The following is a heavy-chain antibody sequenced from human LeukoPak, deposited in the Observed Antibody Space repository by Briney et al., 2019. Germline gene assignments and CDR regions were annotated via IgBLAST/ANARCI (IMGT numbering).Heavy chain of an antibody. Sequence: GGSLRLSCAVSGFTFSNAWMSWVRQAPGKGLEWVGRIRSNTDGGTTDYTAPVKGRFTISRDDSKNTVYLQMNSLKTEDTAVYYCTTGQERHPYNFDYWGQGTLVTVSS. CDR1: GFTFSNAW. CDR2: IRSNTDGGTT. J-gene: IGHJ4*02. CDR3: TTGQERHPYNFDY. D-gene: IGHD1-1*01. V-gene: IGHV3-15*01.